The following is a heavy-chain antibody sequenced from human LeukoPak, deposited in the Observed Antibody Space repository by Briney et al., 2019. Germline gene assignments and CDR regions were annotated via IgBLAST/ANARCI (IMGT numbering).Heavy chain of an antibody. J-gene: IGHJ4*02. V-gene: IGHV3-15*01. CDR1: GFTFSHAW. D-gene: IGHD2-21*02. CDR2: ISTKTDGGTT. CDR3: IKSSGDWH. Sequence: GGSLRLSCTTSGFTFSHAWMTWVRQAPGKGLEWVGRISTKTDGGTTDYAAPVKGRFTISRDDSKNTLYLQMNSLKTEDTAVYYCIKSSGDWHWGQGTPVTVSS.